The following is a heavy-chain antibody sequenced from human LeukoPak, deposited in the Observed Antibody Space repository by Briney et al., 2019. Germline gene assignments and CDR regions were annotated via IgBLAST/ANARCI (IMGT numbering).Heavy chain of an antibody. Sequence: PSETLSLTCTVSGGSISSGSYYWSWIRQPAGKGLDWIGRIYTSGSTNYNPSLKSRVTISVDTCKNQFSLKLNSVPAADTAVYYCASSGSYSYYYYMDVWGKGTTVTVSS. D-gene: IGHD1-26*01. CDR3: ASSGSYSYYYYMDV. V-gene: IGHV4-61*02. CDR1: GGSISSGSYY. J-gene: IGHJ6*03. CDR2: IYTSGST.